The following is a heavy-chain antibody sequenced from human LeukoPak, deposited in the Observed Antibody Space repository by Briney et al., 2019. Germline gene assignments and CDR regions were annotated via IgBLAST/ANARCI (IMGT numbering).Heavy chain of an antibody. CDR3: AKSIFGVVGDAFDI. V-gene: IGHV3-21*01. D-gene: IGHD3-3*01. CDR2: ISSSSNYI. CDR1: GFTFSSYS. Sequence: PGGSLRLSCAASGFTFSSYSMNWVRQAPGKGLEWVSIISSSSNYIYYADSVKGRFTISRDNAKNSLYLQMNSLRAEDTAVYYCAKSIFGVVGDAFDIWGQGTMVTVSS. J-gene: IGHJ3*02.